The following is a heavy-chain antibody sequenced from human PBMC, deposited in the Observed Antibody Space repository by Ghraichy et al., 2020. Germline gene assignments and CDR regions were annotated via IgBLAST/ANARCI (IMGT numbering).Heavy chain of an antibody. CDR3: AKTPVAYYYDSSGYFYDDTRNWYFDL. J-gene: IGHJ2*01. Sequence: GGSLRLSCAASKFTFNNHAMTWVRQAPGKGLEWVSAISASGGSTYYADSVKGRFTISRDNSKNTLYLQMNSLRAEDTAVYYCAKTPVAYYYDSSGYFYDDTRNWYFDLWGRGTVVTGSS. D-gene: IGHD3-22*01. CDR2: ISASGGST. CDR1: KFTFNNHA. V-gene: IGHV3-23*01.